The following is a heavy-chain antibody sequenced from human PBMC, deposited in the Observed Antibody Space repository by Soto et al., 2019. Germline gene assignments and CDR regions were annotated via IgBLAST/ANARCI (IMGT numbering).Heavy chain of an antibody. CDR1: GFNFTNYN. CDR3: ASPIYYYDSSGYYN. J-gene: IGHJ4*02. D-gene: IGHD3-22*01. V-gene: IGHV3-21*01. CDR2: ISSSSSYI. Sequence: PGGSLRLSCAASGFNFTNYNMNWVRQAPGKGLEWVSSISSSSSYIYYADSVKGRFTISRDNAKNSLYLQMNSLRAEDTAVYYCASPIYYYDSSGYYNWGQGTLVTVSS.